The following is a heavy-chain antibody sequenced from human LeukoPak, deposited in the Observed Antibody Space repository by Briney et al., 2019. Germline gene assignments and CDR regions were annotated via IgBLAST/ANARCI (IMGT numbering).Heavy chain of an antibody. Sequence: SGGSLRLSCAASGFTFISYAMNWVRQAPGKGLEWVSAISGSGGSTYYADSVKGRFTISRDNSKNTLYLQMNSLRAEDTAVYYCAKASIAAAVVGNYFDYWGQGTLVTVSS. CDR2: ISGSGGST. CDR3: AKASIAAAVVGNYFDY. J-gene: IGHJ4*02. D-gene: IGHD6-13*01. CDR1: GFTFISYA. V-gene: IGHV3-23*01.